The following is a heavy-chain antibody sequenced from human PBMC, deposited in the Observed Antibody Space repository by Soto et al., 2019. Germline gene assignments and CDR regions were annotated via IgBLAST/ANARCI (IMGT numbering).Heavy chain of an antibody. Sequence: EVQLVESGGGLVQPGGSLRLSCAASGFTFSSYWMHWARQVPGKGLVLVSRIHFDGSTTHYADSVKGRFTISRDNAKNTLSLQMNSLRAEDTAVYYCARDAYISGYYQFDYWGQGTLVTVSS. CDR2: IHFDGSTT. V-gene: IGHV3-74*01. CDR1: GFTFSSYW. CDR3: ARDAYISGYYQFDY. J-gene: IGHJ4*02. D-gene: IGHD6-19*01.